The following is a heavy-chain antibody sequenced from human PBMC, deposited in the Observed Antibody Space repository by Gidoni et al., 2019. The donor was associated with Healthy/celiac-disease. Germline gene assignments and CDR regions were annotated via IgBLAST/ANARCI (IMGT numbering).Heavy chain of an antibody. J-gene: IGHJ4*02. CDR2: ISYDGSNK. CDR1: GFTFSSYA. Sequence: QVQLVASGGGVVQPGRSLRLSCAASGFTFSSYAMHWVRQAPGKGLEWVAVISYDGSNKYYADSVKGRFTIFRDNSKNTLYLQMNSLRAEDTAVYYCARRMRGRTPLQIDYWGQGTLVTVSS. V-gene: IGHV3-30-3*01. CDR3: ARRMRGRTPLQIDY. D-gene: IGHD3-10*01.